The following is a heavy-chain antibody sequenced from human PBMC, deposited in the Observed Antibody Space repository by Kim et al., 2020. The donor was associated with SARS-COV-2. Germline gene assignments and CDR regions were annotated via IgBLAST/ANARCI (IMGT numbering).Heavy chain of an antibody. V-gene: IGHV6-1*01. Sequence: SQTLSLTCVISGDSVSSTSAAWNWIRQSPSRGLEWLGRTYHRSQWYSDYAVSVRGRISINPDTSKNQFSVQLNSVTPEDTAVYFCARGGHGTTASRFDSWGQGTLVTVSS. D-gene: IGHD1-26*01. CDR3: ARGGHGTTASRFDS. CDR2: TYHRSQWYS. CDR1: GDSVSSTSAA. J-gene: IGHJ4*02.